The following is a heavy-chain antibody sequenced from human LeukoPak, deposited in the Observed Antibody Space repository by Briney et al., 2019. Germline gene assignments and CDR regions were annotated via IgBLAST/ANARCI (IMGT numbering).Heavy chain of an antibody. CDR2: IYYSGST. CDR3: ARPTTAITIFGVVPYETGAFDI. D-gene: IGHD3-3*01. Sequence: SETLSLTCTVSGASISGSTYYWGWIRQPPGKGLEWIGSIYYSGSTYYNPSLKSRVTISVDTSKNQFSLKLSSVTAADTAVYYCARPTTAITIFGVVPYETGAFDIWGQGTMVTVSS. J-gene: IGHJ3*02. V-gene: IGHV4-39*01. CDR1: GASISGSTYY.